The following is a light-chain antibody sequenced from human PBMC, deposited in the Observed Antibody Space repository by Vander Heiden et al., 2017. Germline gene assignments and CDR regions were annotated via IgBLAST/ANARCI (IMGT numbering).Light chain of an antibody. CDR2: DVS. Sequence: QSALPQPASVSGSPGPSTTSAGTGTSSDVGGYNYVSWDQEHPGKAPKLMIYDVSNRPSGVANRFSGSKSGNTASLTIAGLQAEDEADYYCSSDTSSSTYVFGTGTKVTVL. J-gene: IGLJ1*01. V-gene: IGLV2-14*01. CDR3: SSDTSSSTYV. CDR1: SSDVGGYNY.